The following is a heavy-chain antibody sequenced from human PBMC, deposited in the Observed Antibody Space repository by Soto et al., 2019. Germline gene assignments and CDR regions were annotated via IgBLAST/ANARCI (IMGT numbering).Heavy chain of an antibody. V-gene: IGHV1-69*12. D-gene: IGHD6-13*01. J-gene: IGHJ4*02. CDR3: ARDVIAAAGTAG. CDR2: IIPSFGTA. Sequence: QVQLVQSGAEVKKPGASVKVSCKASGGTFSSYAISWVRQAPGQGLEWMGGIIPSFGTANYAQKFQGRVTITAEESTSTAYMELSSLRSEDTAVYYCARDVIAAAGTAGWGQGTLVTVSS. CDR1: GGTFSSYA.